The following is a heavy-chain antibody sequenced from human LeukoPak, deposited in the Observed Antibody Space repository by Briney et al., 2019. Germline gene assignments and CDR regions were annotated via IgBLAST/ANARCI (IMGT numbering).Heavy chain of an antibody. J-gene: IGHJ4*02. CDR2: IIPILGIA. V-gene: IGHV1-69*04. CDR3: VRDNGAYCSGGSCYSSFDY. D-gene: IGHD2-15*01. Sequence: ASVKVSCKASGGTFSSYAISWVRQAPGQGLEWMGRIIPILGIANYAQKFQGRVTITADKSTSTAYMELSSLRSEDTAVYYCVRDNGAYCSGGSCYSSFDYWGQGTLVTVSS. CDR1: GGTFSSYA.